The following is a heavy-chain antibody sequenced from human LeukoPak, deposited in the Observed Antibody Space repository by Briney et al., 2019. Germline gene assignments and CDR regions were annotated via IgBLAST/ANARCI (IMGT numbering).Heavy chain of an antibody. J-gene: IGHJ6*04. Sequence: GGSLRLSCAASGFIFSSYGMYWVRQASRKGLEWISSISSSGKTTHYADSVQGRFTISRDDAKNSVYLQMNSLRVEDTAVYYCAELGITMIGGVWGKGTTVTISS. CDR2: ISSSGKTT. CDR1: GFIFSSYG. CDR3: AELGITMIGGV. D-gene: IGHD3-10*02. V-gene: IGHV3-48*03.